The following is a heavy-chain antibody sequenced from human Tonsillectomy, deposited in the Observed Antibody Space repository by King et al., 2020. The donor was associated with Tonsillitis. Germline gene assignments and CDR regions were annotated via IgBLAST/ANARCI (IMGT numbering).Heavy chain of an antibody. Sequence: VQLVESGGGVVQPGRSLRLSCAASGFTFSSYAMHWFRQAPGKGLEWVAVISYDGSNKYYADSVKGRFTLSRDNSKNTLYLQMNSLRTEDTAVYFCAGEQWLVPSPFDYWGQGTLVTVSS. V-gene: IGHV3-30*01. J-gene: IGHJ4*02. CDR2: ISYDGSNK. CDR3: AGEQWLVPSPFDY. CDR1: GFTFSSYA. D-gene: IGHD6-19*01.